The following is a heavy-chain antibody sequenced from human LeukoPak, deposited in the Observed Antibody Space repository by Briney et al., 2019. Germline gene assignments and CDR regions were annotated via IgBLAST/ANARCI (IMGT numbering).Heavy chain of an antibody. CDR2: TSAYNGNT. J-gene: IGHJ5*02. CDR3: ARAAPYLGYCSGGSCYDWFDP. CDR1: GYTFTSYG. D-gene: IGHD2-15*01. V-gene: IGHV1-18*01. Sequence: ASVKVSCKASGYTFTSYGISWVRQAPGQGLEWMGWTSAYNGNTNYAQKLQGRVTMTTDTSTSTAYMELRSLRSDDTAVYYCARAAPYLGYCSGGSCYDWFDPWGQGTLVTVSS.